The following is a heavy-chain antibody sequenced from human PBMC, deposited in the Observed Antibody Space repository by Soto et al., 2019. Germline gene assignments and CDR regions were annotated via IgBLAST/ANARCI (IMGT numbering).Heavy chain of an antibody. CDR3: ARGNEVKGPGQWLVAGFLY. Sequence: EVQLVESGGGLVQPGGSLRLSCAASGFTFSSYSMNWVRQAPGKGLEWVSYISSSSSTIYYADSVKGRFTISRDNAKNSLYLQMNSLRAEDTAVYYCARGNEVKGPGQWLVAGFLYWSQGTLVTVSS. D-gene: IGHD6-19*01. CDR2: ISSSSSTI. CDR1: GFTFSSYS. V-gene: IGHV3-48*01. J-gene: IGHJ4*02.